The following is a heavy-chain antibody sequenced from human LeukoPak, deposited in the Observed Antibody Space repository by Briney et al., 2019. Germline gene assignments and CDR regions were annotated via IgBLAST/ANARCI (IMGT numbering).Heavy chain of an antibody. D-gene: IGHD2-15*01. CDR2: ISSSSSYI. CDR3: ARGDCSGGSCYLSLTTIDY. CDR1: GFTFSSYS. J-gene: IGHJ4*02. Sequence: GGSLRLSCAASGFTFSSYSMNWVRQAPGKGLEWVSSISSSSSYIYYADSVKGRFTISRDNAKNSLSLQMNSLRAEDTAVYYCARGDCSGGSCYLSLTTIDYWGQGTLVTVSS. V-gene: IGHV3-21*01.